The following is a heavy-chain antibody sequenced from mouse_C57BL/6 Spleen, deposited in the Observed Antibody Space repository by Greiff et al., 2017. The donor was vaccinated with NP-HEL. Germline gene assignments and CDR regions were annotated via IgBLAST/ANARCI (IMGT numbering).Heavy chain of an antibody. CDR1: GYTFTSYW. Sequence: QVQLQQPGAELVRPGSSVKLSCKASGYTFTSYWMDWVKQRPGQGLEWIGNIYPSDSETHYNQKFKDKATLTVDKSSSTAYMQLSSLTSEDSAVYYCARTELGPGYFDVWGTGTALTVSS. CDR2: IYPSDSET. CDR3: ARTELGPGYFDV. J-gene: IGHJ1*03. V-gene: IGHV1-61*01. D-gene: IGHD4-1*01.